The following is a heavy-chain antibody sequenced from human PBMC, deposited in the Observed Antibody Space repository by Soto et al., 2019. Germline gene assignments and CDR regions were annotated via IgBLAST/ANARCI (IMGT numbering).Heavy chain of an antibody. V-gene: IGHV3-21*01. CDR2: ISSSSNYI. CDR3: ARGGCSSTNCQYGMDV. D-gene: IGHD2-2*01. CDR1: GFTFSSYN. J-gene: IGHJ6*02. Sequence: EVQLVESGGGLVKPGGSLRLSCAASGFTFSSYNMNWVRQAPGKGLEWVSSISSSSNYIYYAASVKGRFTISRDNAKNSLYLQMNSLRAEDTAVYYCARGGCSSTNCQYGMDVWGHGTTVTVSS.